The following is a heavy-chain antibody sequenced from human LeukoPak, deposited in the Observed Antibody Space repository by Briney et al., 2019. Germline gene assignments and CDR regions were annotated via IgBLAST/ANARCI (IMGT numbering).Heavy chain of an antibody. CDR2: INPSGAST. V-gene: IGHV1-46*01. CDR1: GYSFTNYY. CDR3: ARARGYYFDC. J-gene: IGHJ4*02. Sequence: ASVKVSCKASGYSFTNYYMHWVRQAPGQGLEWMGMINPSGASTTYAQNFQGRVAMTRDMSTSTVYMELSSLTSEDTAAYYCARARGYYFDCWGQGTLVTVSS.